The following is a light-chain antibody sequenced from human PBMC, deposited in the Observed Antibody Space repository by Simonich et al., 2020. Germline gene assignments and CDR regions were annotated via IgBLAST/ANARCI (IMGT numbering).Light chain of an antibody. Sequence: NFMLTQPHSVSESPGQTVTIPCTRSSGSMASNSVQWYQQRPGSSPTTVIYEDNQSPSGVPDRISGSIDSSSNSASLTISGLKTDDEADYYCQSYDSSNQVFGGGTKLTVL. CDR2: EDN. J-gene: IGLJ3*02. V-gene: IGLV6-57*01. CDR1: SGSMASNS. CDR3: QSYDSSNQV.